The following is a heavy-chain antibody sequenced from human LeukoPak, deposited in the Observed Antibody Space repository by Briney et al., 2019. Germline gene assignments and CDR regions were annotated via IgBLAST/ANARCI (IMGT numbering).Heavy chain of an antibody. CDR1: GFTFNSFW. V-gene: IGHV3-7*01. CDR3: ARSGYYDSSHTFDY. CDR2: IKQDGSQK. J-gene: IGHJ4*02. Sequence: GGSLRLSCTASGFTFNSFWMSWVRQAPGKGLEWVANIKQDGSQKKYGDSVKGRFTISRDNAKKSLYLQMNSLRDEDTAVYYCARSGYYDSSHTFDYWGQGTLVTVSS. D-gene: IGHD3-22*01.